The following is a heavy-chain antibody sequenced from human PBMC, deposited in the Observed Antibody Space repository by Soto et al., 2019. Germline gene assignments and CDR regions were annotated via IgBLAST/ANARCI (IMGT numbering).Heavy chain of an antibody. CDR2: IIPIFVTA. Sequence: QVQLLKPGAGVKKPGSSVRASCKAPGGTFTSYAISWVRQAPGQGLGWRGGIIPIFVTAKYAQKFQGRVTITADESTSTGYMELSSLRSEDTAVYYCARSQGGSSSLDIYYYYYYGMDVWGQGTTVTVSS. D-gene: IGHD2-15*01. CDR1: GGTFTSYA. V-gene: IGHV1-69*01. CDR3: ARSQGGSSSLDIYYYYYYGMDV. J-gene: IGHJ6*02.